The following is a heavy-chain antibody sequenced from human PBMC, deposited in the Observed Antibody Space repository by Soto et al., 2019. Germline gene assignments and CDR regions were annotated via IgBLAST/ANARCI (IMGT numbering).Heavy chain of an antibody. J-gene: IGHJ6*01. Sequence: QVQLVQSGAEVKKPGSSVKVSCKASGDTFTSYAVSWVRQAPGQGLEWMGKSIPAFGKTYYAQKFQGRLTIPADDSTNTAYMELSSLVSADTAVYYCARDPLSAFAMDVWGQGTTVIVSS. D-gene: IGHD3-10*01. V-gene: IGHV1-69*18. CDR3: ARDPLSAFAMDV. CDR2: SIPAFGKT. CDR1: GDTFTSYA.